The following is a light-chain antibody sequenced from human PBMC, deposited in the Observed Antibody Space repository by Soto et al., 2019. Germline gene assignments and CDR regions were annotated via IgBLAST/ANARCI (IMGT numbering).Light chain of an antibody. CDR2: GAS. CDR3: PQYHSSGWT. V-gene: IGKV3-20*01. CDR1: QSLSSSW. Sequence: GVSKSAGALSLSPGERATLSYRASQSLSSSWLAWYQQKPGQAPRLLIYGASSRATGIPDRFSGSGSGTDFTLTISRLEPEDFAVYYCPQYHSSGWTFGQGTKVDIK. J-gene: IGKJ1*01.